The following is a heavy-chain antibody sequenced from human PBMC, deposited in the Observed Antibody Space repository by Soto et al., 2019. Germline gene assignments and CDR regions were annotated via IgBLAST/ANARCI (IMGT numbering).Heavy chain of an antibody. CDR3: ATPQGYHDCIDS. V-gene: IGHV1-3*01. CDR1: EYTFTNYA. Sequence: ASVKVSCKASEYTFTNYALHWVRQAPGQRLEWMGWINAGNGNTKYSQKFQGRVTITRDTPGNTAYLELNSLISEDTAVYYCATPQGYHDCIDSWGQGTLVTVSS. CDR2: INAGNGNT. J-gene: IGHJ4*02. D-gene: IGHD2-21*02.